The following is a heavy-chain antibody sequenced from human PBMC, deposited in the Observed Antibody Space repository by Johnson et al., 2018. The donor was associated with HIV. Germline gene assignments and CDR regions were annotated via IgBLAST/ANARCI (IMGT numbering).Heavy chain of an antibody. V-gene: IGHV3-30*04. J-gene: IGHJ3*02. D-gene: IGHD6-6*01. Sequence: VQLVESGGGVVQPGRSLRLSCAASGFTFSSYAMHWVRQAPGKGLEWVAVISYDGSNKYYADSVKGRFTISRDNSKNTLYLQMNSLRAEDTAIYYCVREGYSSSSDAFDIWGQGTMVTVSS. CDR1: GFTFSSYA. CDR2: ISYDGSNK. CDR3: VREGYSSSSDAFDI.